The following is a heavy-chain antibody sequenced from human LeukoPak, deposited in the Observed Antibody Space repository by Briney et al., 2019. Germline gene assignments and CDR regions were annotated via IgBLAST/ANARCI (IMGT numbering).Heavy chain of an antibody. Sequence: SETLSLTCTVSGGSIRNLYWSWIRQPPGKGLEWIGFIYYSGSTNYNPSLKSRLTISVDTSKNRFSLSLNSVTAADTAVCYCARLFPFYGNMRYGMDVWGQGTTVTVSS. J-gene: IGHJ6*02. V-gene: IGHV4-59*08. D-gene: IGHD2/OR15-2a*01. CDR1: GGSIRNLY. CDR3: ARLFPFYGNMRYGMDV. CDR2: IYYSGST.